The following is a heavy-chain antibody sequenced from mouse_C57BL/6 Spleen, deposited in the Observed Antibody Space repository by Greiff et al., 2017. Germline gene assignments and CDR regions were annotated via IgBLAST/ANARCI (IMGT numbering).Heavy chain of an antibody. V-gene: IGHV1-18*01. CDR2: INPNNGGT. CDR1: GYTFTDYN. J-gene: IGHJ2*01. CDR3: ARNGRGGFDY. Sequence: EVQLQESGPELVKPGASVKIPCKASGYTFTDYNMDWVKQSHGKSLEWIGDINPNNGGTIYNQKFKGKATLTVDKSSSTAYMELRSLTSEDTAVYYCARNGRGGFDYWGQGTTLTVSS. D-gene: IGHD1-2*01.